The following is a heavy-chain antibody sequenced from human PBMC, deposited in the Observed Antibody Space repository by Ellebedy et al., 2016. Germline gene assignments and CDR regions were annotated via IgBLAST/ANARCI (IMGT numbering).Heavy chain of an antibody. V-gene: IGHV1-3*01. D-gene: IGHD6-19*01. Sequence: ASVKVSXKASRYTFTSYAMHWVRQATGQRLEWMGWINAGNGNTKYSQKFQGRVTITRDTSASTAYMEVSSLRSEDTAVYYCARVPVAGNWFDPWGQGTLVIVSS. J-gene: IGHJ5*02. CDR3: ARVPVAGNWFDP. CDR2: INAGNGNT. CDR1: RYTFTSYA.